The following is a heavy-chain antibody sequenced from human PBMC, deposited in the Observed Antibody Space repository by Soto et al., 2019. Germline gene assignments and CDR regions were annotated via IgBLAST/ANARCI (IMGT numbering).Heavy chain of an antibody. CDR3: VVAAQPYYFDY. V-gene: IGHV1-18*01. D-gene: IGHD2-15*01. CDR1: GYTFTSYG. CDR2: ISAYNGNT. Sequence: QVQLLQSGAAVKKPGASVKVSCKASGYTFTSYGISWVRQAPGQVLEWMGWISAYNGNTNYAQKLQGRVTMTTDTSTSTAYMELRSLRSDDTAVYYCVVAAQPYYFDYWGQGTLVTVSS. J-gene: IGHJ4*02.